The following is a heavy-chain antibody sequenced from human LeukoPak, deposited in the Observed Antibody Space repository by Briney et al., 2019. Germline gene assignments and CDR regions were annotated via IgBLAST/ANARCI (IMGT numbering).Heavy chain of an antibody. D-gene: IGHD2-15*01. Sequence: GASVKVPCKASGYTFTGYYMHWVRQAPGQGLEWMGWINPNSGGTNYAQKFQGRVTMTRDTSISTAYMELSRLRSDDTAVYYCARVGGVGYCSGGSCYAIDYWGQGTLVTVSS. J-gene: IGHJ4*02. V-gene: IGHV1-2*02. CDR1: GYTFTGYY. CDR3: ARVGGVGYCSGGSCYAIDY. CDR2: INPNSGGT.